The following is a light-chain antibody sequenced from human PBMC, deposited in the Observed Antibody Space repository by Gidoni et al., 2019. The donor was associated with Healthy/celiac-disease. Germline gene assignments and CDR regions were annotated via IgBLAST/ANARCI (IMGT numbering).Light chain of an antibody. V-gene: IGKV2D-29*01. CDR2: EVY. Sequence: DIAMTQPPLSLSVTPGQPASISCKSSQSLLHSDRKTYVYWYLQKPGHPPQLLIYEVYNRFSGGPDRCSGSGSGEDFILKSSRVEAEDVGVYYCMQSIQLPLTFGPGTKVDIK. CDR3: MQSIQLPLT. CDR1: QSLLHSDRKTY. J-gene: IGKJ3*01.